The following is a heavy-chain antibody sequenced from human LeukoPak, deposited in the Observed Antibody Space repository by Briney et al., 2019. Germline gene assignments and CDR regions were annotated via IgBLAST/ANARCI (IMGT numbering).Heavy chain of an antibody. V-gene: IGHV3-7*01. CDR3: ARAMVRGVKIFDY. CDR1: GFTFSSYW. D-gene: IGHD3-10*01. J-gene: IGHJ4*02. Sequence: GGSLRLSCAAYGFTFSSYWMSWVRQAPGKGLEWVANIKQDGSEKYYVDSVKGRFTISRDNAKNSLYLQMNSLRAEDTAVYYCARAMVRGVKIFDYWGQGTLVTVSS. CDR2: IKQDGSEK.